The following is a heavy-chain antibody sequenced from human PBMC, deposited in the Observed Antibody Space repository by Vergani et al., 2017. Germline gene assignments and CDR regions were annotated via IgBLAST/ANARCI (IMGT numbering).Heavy chain of an antibody. J-gene: IGHJ4*02. CDR2: ISSSSSYI. V-gene: IGHV3-21*04. D-gene: IGHD1-26*01. Sequence: EVQLVESGGGLVKPGGSLRLSCAASGFTFSSYSMNWVRQAPGKGLEWVSSISSSSSYIYYADSVKGRFTISRDNSKNSLYLQMNSLRTEDTALYYCAKDKGGSYYFDYWGQGTLVTVSS. CDR3: AKDKGGSYYFDY. CDR1: GFTFSSYS.